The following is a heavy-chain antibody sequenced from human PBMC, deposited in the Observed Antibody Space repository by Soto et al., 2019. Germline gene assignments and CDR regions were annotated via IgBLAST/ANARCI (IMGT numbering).Heavy chain of an antibody. J-gene: IGHJ3*02. Sequence: SETLSLTCTVSGGSISSSSYYWGWIRQPPGKGLEWIGSIYYSGSTYYNPSLKSRVTISVDTSKNQFSLKLSSVTAADTAVYYCAGEWGSYRHHGGAFDIWGQGTMVTVSS. CDR2: IYYSGST. CDR3: AGEWGSYRHHGGAFDI. V-gene: IGHV4-39*01. D-gene: IGHD3-16*02. CDR1: GGSISSSSYY.